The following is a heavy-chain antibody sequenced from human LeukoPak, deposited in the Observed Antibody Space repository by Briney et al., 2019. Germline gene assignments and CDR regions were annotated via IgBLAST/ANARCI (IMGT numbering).Heavy chain of an antibody. D-gene: IGHD3-10*01. CDR3: ARLGGSGSYYGPMPVWGFDY. CDR2: INHSGST. J-gene: IGHJ4*02. V-gene: IGHV4-34*01. Sequence: SETLSLTCAVYGGSFSGYYWSWIRQPPGKGLEWIGEINHSGSTNYNPSLKSRVTISVDTSKNQFSLKLSSVTAADTAVYYCARLGGSGSYYGPMPVWGFDYWGQGTLVTVSS. CDR1: GGSFSGYY.